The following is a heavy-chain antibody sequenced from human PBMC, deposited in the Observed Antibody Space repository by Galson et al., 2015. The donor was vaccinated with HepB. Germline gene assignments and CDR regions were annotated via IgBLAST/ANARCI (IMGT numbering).Heavy chain of an antibody. CDR1: GGSISSYY. J-gene: IGHJ2*01. Sequence: SETLSLTCTVSGGSISSYYWSWIRQPPGKGLEWIGYIYYSGSTNYNPSHKSRVTISVDTSKNQFSLKLSSVTAADTAVYYCARVVVVPAAMEGWYFDLWGRGTLVTVSS. CDR3: ARVVVVPAAMEGWYFDL. D-gene: IGHD2-2*01. V-gene: IGHV4-59*01. CDR2: IYYSGST.